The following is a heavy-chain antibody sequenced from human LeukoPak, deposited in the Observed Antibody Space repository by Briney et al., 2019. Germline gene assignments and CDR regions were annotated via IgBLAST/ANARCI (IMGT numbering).Heavy chain of an antibody. J-gene: IGHJ5*02. V-gene: IGHV4-4*02. D-gene: IGHD3-10*01. CDR3: ARLSFRFYGSGSYRINWFDP. CDR1: GGSISSSNW. Sequence: SETLSLTCAVSGGSISSSNWWSWVRQPPGKGLEWIGEIYHSGSTNYNPSLKSRVTISVDTSKNQFSLKLSSVTAADTAVYYCARLSFRFYGSGSYRINWFDPWGQGTLVTVSS. CDR2: IYHSGST.